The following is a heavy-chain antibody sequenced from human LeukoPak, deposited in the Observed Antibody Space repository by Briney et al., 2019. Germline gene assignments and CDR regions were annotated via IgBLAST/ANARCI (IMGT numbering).Heavy chain of an antibody. J-gene: IGHJ4*02. D-gene: IGHD3-10*01. V-gene: IGHV3-30*04. CDR1: GLTFSGYA. Sequence: GRSLRLSCAASGLTFSGYAIHWVRQAPGKGLEWVAGISYDGSNKYYIDSVKGRFTIFRDNSKNTLYLQMNSLRAEDTAVYYCARDDGWLIRFDYWGQGTLVTVSS. CDR2: ISYDGSNK. CDR3: ARDDGWLIRFDY.